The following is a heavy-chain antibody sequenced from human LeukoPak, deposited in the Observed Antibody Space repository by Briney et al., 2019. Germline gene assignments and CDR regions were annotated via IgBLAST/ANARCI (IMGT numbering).Heavy chain of an antibody. Sequence: PGGSLRLSCAASGLTFSSYWMNWVRQAPGKGLEWVANINQDGSEKYYVDSVKGRFTISRDNSKYTLYLQMNSLRAEDTAVYYCAKDAIFGVVIEYFQHWGQGTLVTVSS. CDR2: INQDGSEK. CDR3: AKDAIFGVVIEYFQH. J-gene: IGHJ1*01. D-gene: IGHD3-3*01. CDR1: GLTFSSYW. V-gene: IGHV3-7*01.